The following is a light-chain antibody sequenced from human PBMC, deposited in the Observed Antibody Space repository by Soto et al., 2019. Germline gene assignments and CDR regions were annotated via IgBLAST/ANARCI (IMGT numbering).Light chain of an antibody. CDR3: AAWDDSLSGYV. V-gene: IGLV1-47*01. CDR1: SSNIGSDY. CDR2: RNN. Sequence: QSVLTQPPSASGTPGQRVTISCSGSSSNIGSDYVYWYQQFPGTAPKLLIYRNNQRPSGVPDPFSGSKSGASASLAISGLRSEDEADYYCAAWDDSLSGYVFGTGTKLTVL. J-gene: IGLJ1*01.